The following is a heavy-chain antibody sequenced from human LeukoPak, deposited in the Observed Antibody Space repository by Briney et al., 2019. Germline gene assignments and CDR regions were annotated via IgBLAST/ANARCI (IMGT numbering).Heavy chain of an antibody. CDR3: ARMVAAALAADNWFDP. J-gene: IGHJ5*02. V-gene: IGHV4-59*08. CDR2: IYYSGST. Sequence: PSETLSLTCTVSGGSISSYYWSWIRQPPGKGLEWIGYIYYSGSTNYNPSLKSRLTILVDTSKNQFSLKLRSVTAADTAVYYCARMVAAALAADNWFDPWGQGTLVTVSS. CDR1: GGSISSYY. D-gene: IGHD2-15*01.